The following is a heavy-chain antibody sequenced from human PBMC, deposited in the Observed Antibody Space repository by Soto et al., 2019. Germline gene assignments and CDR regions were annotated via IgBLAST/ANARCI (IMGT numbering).Heavy chain of an antibody. Sequence: PGVSLRLACSASGFTSSSYSVHWVRQAPGKGLEWVSSISISSSYIYYADSVKGRFTISRDNAKNSLYLQMNSLRAEDTAVYYCARDNSITMIVVVITTRAFDIWGQGTMVTVSS. J-gene: IGHJ3*02. CDR1: GFTSSSYS. CDR2: ISISSSYI. V-gene: IGHV3-21*01. D-gene: IGHD3-22*01. CDR3: ARDNSITMIVVVITTRAFDI.